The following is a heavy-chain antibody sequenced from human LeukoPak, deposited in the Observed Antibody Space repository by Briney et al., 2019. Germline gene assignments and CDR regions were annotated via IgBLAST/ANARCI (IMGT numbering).Heavy chain of an antibody. CDR2: SSAGNGNI. V-gene: IGHV1-3*02. Sequence: GASVKVSCKASGYTFTSFALHWVRQAPGQRLEWMGWSSAGNGNIEYSQEFQDRVAITRDTSASTAYMELSRLTYEDTAVYYCARVGPAAGHRHNWFDPWGQGTLVTVSS. J-gene: IGHJ5*02. D-gene: IGHD6-13*01. CDR1: GYTFTSFA. CDR3: ARVGPAAGHRHNWFDP.